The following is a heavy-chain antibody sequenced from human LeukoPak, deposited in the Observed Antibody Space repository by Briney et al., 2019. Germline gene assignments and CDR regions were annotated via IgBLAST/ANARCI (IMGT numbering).Heavy chain of an antibody. J-gene: IGHJ4*02. V-gene: IGHV3-30*02. CDR3: AKPDAVDTAMVS. D-gene: IGHD5-18*01. CDR1: GFTFSSYG. CDR2: IRYDGSNK. Sequence: GGSLRLSCAASGFTFSSYGMHWVRQAPGKGLEWVAFIRYDGSNKYYADSVKGRFSISRDNSTNTLYLQMNSLRAEDTAVYYCAKPDAVDTAMVSWGQGTLVTVSS.